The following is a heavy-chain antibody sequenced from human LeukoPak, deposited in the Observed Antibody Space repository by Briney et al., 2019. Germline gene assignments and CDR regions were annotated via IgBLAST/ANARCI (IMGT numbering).Heavy chain of an antibody. D-gene: IGHD3-3*01. V-gene: IGHV1-18*01. J-gene: IGHJ4*02. Sequence: ASVKVSCKASGYTFTSYGISWVRQAPGQGLEWMGWISAYNGNTNYAQKLQGRVTMTTDISTSTAYMELRSLRSDDTAVYYCARARFLEWLAEDWGQGTLVTVSS. CDR3: ARARFLEWLAED. CDR1: GYTFTSYG. CDR2: ISAYNGNT.